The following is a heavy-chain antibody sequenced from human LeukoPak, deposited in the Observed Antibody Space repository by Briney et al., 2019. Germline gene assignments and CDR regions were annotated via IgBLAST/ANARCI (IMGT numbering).Heavy chain of an antibody. CDR3: AKVLLWFGELPGADY. J-gene: IGHJ4*02. CDR2: ISGSGGST. V-gene: IGHV3-23*01. CDR1: GFTFSSYA. D-gene: IGHD3-10*01. Sequence: GGSLRLSCAASGFTFSSYAMSWVRQAPGKGLEWVSAISGSGGSTYNADSVKGRFTISRDNSKNTLYLQMNSLRAEDTAVYYCAKVLLWFGELPGADYWGQGTLVTVSS.